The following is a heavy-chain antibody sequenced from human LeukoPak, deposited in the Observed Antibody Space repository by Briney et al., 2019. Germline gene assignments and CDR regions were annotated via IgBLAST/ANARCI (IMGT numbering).Heavy chain of an antibody. CDR3: ARDPYISYFDF. V-gene: IGHV3-48*03. CDR1: GFTFSSYE. CDR2: ISSSGSTI. D-gene: IGHD3-16*01. Sequence: GGSLRLSCAASGFTFSSYEMNWVRQAPGKGLEWVSYISSSGSTIYYADSVKGRFTISRDNAKNSLYLQMNSLRAEDTAVYYCARDPYISYFDFWGQGTLVTVSS. J-gene: IGHJ4*02.